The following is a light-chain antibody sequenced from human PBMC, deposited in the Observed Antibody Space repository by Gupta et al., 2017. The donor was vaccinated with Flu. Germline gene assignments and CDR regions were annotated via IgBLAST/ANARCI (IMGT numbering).Light chain of an antibody. Sequence: DIQMTQSPSFVSASVGDRVTIPCRASQRVSTYLSWYQHRPGGAPNLLIFASSSWQTGVPSRFSGSGCGRDFTLTIAPREQEDVASYYSQQTYDNPANTFGRGTKLEIK. CDR3: QQTYDNPANT. V-gene: IGKV1-39*01. CDR2: ASS. J-gene: IGKJ2*01. CDR1: QRVSTY.